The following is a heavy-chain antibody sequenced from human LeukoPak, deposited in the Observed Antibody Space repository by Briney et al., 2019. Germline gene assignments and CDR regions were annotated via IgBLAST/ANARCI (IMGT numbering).Heavy chain of an antibody. CDR3: ARVPGELDY. D-gene: IGHD4-17*01. CDR1: GGSISSYY. V-gene: IGHV4-59*01. CDR2: IYYSGST. Sequence: SETLSLTCTVSGGSISSYYWSWIRQPPGKGLEWIGYIYYSGSTNYNPPLKSRVTISVDTSKNQFSLKLSSVTAADTAVYYCARVPGELDYWGQGTLVTVSS. J-gene: IGHJ4*02.